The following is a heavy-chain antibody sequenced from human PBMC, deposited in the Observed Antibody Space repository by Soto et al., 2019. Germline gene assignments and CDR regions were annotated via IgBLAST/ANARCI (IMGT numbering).Heavy chain of an antibody. J-gene: IGHJ4*02. Sequence: SETLSLTCSVSVASFSSGSYYWSWIRQPPGKGLEWIGYSYYSGSTKYNPSLESRVTISVDTSKNQFSLKLTSVTAADTAVYYCARESLYCNGGTCYSYFEYWGQGTLVTVSS. CDR3: ARESLYCNGGTCYSYFEY. CDR1: VASFSSGSYY. D-gene: IGHD2-15*01. V-gene: IGHV4-61*01. CDR2: SYYSGST.